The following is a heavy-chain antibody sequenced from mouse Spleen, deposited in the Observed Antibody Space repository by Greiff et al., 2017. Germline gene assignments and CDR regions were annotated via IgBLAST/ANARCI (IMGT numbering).Heavy chain of an antibody. V-gene: IGHV2-5*01. D-gene: IGHD2-1*01. CDR3: AWGNYGFAY. CDR1: GFSLTSYG. Sequence: QVQLKESGPGLVQPSQSLSITCTVSGFSLTSYGVHWVRQSPGKGLEWLGVIWRGGSTDYNAAFVSRLSITKDNSKSQVFFKMNSLQADDTAIYYCAWGNYGFAYWGQGTLVTVSA. J-gene: IGHJ3*01. CDR2: IWRGGST.